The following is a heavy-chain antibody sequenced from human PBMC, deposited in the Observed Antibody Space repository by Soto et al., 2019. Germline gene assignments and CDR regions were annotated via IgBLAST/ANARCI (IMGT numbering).Heavy chain of an antibody. V-gene: IGHV3-72*01. CDR3: SREFPMAPVGRYYYYGMDV. J-gene: IGHJ6*02. D-gene: IGHD3-10*01. CDR2: SRNKASSYTT. CDR1: EFILSDHY. Sequence: PGGSLRISCVASEFILSDHYMDWVRQAPGKGLEWVGRSRNKASSYTTEYAASVRGRFIISRDDSKNSLYLQMNSLSTEDTAVYYCSREFPMAPVGRYYYYGMDVWGQGTTVTVSS.